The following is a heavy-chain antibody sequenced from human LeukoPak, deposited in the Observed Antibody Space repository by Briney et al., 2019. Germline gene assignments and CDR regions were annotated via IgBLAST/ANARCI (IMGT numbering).Heavy chain of an antibody. Sequence: GGSLRLSCVGSGFTFSDFSMNWVRQAPGKGLEWLAYISSSSSTIYYADSVRGRFTISRDNAKNSLYLQMNSLRAEDTAVYYCARVATKGDLLIQYWGQGTLVTVSS. D-gene: IGHD1-26*01. CDR1: GFTFSDFS. CDR3: ARVATKGDLLIQY. J-gene: IGHJ4*02. CDR2: ISSSSSTI. V-gene: IGHV3-48*04.